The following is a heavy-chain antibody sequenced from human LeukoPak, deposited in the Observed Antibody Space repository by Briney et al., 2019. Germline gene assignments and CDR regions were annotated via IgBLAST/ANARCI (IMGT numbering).Heavy chain of an antibody. V-gene: IGHV5-51*01. J-gene: IGHJ4*02. Sequence: GESLKISCKGSGYSFTTYWIGWVRQMPGKGLEWMGIIYPGDSDTRYSPSFQGQVTILVDKSISTAYLQWSSLKASDTAMYYCTRWGDYPYYFDYWGQGTLVTVSS. CDR2: IYPGDSDT. CDR1: GYSFTTYW. CDR3: TRWGDYPYYFDY. D-gene: IGHD4-17*01.